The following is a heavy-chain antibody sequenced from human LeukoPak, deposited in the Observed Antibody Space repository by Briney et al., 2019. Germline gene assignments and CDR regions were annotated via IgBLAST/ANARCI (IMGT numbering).Heavy chain of an antibody. CDR1: GFTFTSNW. Sequence: GGSLRLSCAASGFTFTSNWIHWVRQAPGKGLVWVSRIYDAGSGTSYADSVKGRFTISRDTAKNTVYLQMNSLRVDDTAVYYCATVFDLWGQGTLVTVSS. V-gene: IGHV3-74*01. J-gene: IGHJ4*02. CDR2: IYDAGSGT. CDR3: ATVFDL.